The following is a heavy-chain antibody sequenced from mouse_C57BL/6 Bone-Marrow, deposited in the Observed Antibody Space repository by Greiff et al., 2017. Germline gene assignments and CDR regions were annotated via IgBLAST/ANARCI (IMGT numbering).Heavy chain of an antibody. J-gene: IGHJ2*01. CDR2: IHPSDSDT. CDR1: GYTFTSYW. Sequence: QVQLQQPGAELEKPGASVKVSCKASGYTFTSYWMHWVKQRPGQGLEWIGRIHPSDSDTNYNQKFKGKATLTVDKSSSTAYMQLSSLTSEDSAVYYSAIEGITTVVATDYWGQGTTLTVSS. CDR3: AIEGITTVVATDY. V-gene: IGHV1-74*01. D-gene: IGHD1-1*01.